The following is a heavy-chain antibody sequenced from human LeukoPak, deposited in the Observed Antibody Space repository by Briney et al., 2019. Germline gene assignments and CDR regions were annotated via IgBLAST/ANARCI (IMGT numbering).Heavy chain of an antibody. CDR2: VSYDGSST. Sequence: GRSLRLSCAASGFTFNTYGMHWVRQAPGKGLEWVAVVSYDGSSTYYGDSVKGRFTISRDNSKNTLYLQMNSLRTEDTAVYNCAKRFRGSSGWDFDYWGQGTLVTVSS. CDR1: GFTFNTYG. D-gene: IGHD6-19*01. J-gene: IGHJ4*02. V-gene: IGHV3-30*18. CDR3: AKRFRGSSGWDFDY.